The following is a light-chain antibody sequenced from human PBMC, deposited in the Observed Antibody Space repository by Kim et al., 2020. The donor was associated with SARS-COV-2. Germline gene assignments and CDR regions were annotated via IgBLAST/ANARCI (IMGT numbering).Light chain of an antibody. Sequence: SYELTQPPSVSVAPGKTARITCGGNNIGSKSVHWYQQKPGQAPVLVIHYDRDRPSGIPERFSGSNSGTTATLTISRVEAGDEADYYCQGWDSSSDHRVFGGGTQLTVL. CDR2: YDR. V-gene: IGLV3-21*04. J-gene: IGLJ3*02. CDR1: NIGSKS. CDR3: QGWDSSSDHRV.